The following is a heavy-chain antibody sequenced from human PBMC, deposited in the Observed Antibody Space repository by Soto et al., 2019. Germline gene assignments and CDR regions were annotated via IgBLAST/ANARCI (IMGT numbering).Heavy chain of an antibody. D-gene: IGHD2-15*01. J-gene: IGHJ1*01. CDR1: GYIFTAYS. CDR2: VNPSGGSA. V-gene: IGHV1-46*01. CDR3: AREENCRGGTCYSEYFHH. Sequence: GASVKVSCKTSGYIFTAYSMHWVRQAPGQGFEWMGVVNPSGGSAHYAQSFEGRVTLTRDTSTSTFYMELSSLRSEDTAVYYCAREENCRGGTCYSEYFHHWGQGTLVTVSS.